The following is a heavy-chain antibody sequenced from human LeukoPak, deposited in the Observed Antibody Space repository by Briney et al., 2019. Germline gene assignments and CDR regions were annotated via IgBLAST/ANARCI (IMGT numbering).Heavy chain of an antibody. CDR2: IDYSGST. J-gene: IGHJ4*02. D-gene: IGHD3-10*01. CDR3: ARGTGMYYYGSGSDY. Sequence: SETLSLTCTVSGGSISSSSYYWGWIRQPPGTGLEWIGSIDYSGSTYYNPSLKSRVTISVDTSKNQFSLKLSSVTAADTAVYYCARGTGMYYYGSGSDYWGQGTLVTVSS. CDR1: GGSISSSSYY. V-gene: IGHV4-39*07.